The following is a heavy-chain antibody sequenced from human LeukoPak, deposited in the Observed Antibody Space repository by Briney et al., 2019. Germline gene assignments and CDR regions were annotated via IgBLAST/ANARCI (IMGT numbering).Heavy chain of an antibody. D-gene: IGHD3-10*01. J-gene: IGHJ4*02. CDR2: IYTGGRT. V-gene: IGHV4-4*07. Sequence: PSETLSLTCSVSGGSINSYYWSWIRQPAGKGLEWIGRIYTGGRTSYNPSLKSRVTMSLDTSKNHFSLKLSSVTAADTAVYYCAGSYYYGSGSYENYWGQGTLVTVSS. CDR3: AGSYYYGSGSYENY. CDR1: GGSINSYY.